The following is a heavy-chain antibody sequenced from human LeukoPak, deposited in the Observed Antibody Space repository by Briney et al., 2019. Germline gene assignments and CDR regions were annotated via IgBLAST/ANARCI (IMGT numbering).Heavy chain of an antibody. CDR1: GFTFSSYA. V-gene: IGHV3-23*01. CDR3: AKVIGIAVAGMSFDY. Sequence: GGSLRLSCAASGFTFSSYAMTWVRQAPGKGLEWVSTISDSGARTNYADSAKGRFTISRDNAKNSLYLQMNSLRAEDTALYYCAKVIGIAVAGMSFDYWGQGTLVTVSS. D-gene: IGHD6-19*01. J-gene: IGHJ4*02. CDR2: ISDSGART.